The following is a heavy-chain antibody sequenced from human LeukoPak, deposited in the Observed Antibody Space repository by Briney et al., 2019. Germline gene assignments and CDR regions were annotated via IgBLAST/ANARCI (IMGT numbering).Heavy chain of an antibody. V-gene: IGHV3-48*03. J-gene: IGHJ4*02. CDR2: ISSSGSTR. CDR3: ARDHFTKPIDY. D-gene: IGHD2-8*01. Sequence: PGGSLRLSCEASGFTFSGYEMNWVRQAPGKGLEWVSYISSSGSTRYYADSVKGRFTTSRDNAKNSLYLQMNSLRAEDTAVYYCARDHFTKPIDYWGQGTLVTVSS. CDR1: GFTFSGYE.